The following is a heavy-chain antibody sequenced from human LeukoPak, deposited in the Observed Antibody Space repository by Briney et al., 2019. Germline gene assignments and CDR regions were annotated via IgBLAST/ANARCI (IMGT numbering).Heavy chain of an antibody. CDR3: ARGSVATPPSFNY. V-gene: IGHV3-30-3*01. D-gene: IGHD2-15*01. J-gene: IGHJ4*02. Sequence: GGSLRLSCAASGFTFSTSSMQWVRQAPGKGLEWLAVMSGDGNHYSYGDSVQGPLSISRDNSKNTLYLHMKSLRVEDTAFYYCARGSVATPPSFNYWGQGTLVTVSS. CDR2: MSGDGNHY. CDR1: GFTFSTSS.